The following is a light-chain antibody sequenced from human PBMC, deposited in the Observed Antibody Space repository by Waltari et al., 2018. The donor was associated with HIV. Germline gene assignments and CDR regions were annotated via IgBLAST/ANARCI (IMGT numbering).Light chain of an antibody. CDR3: MQGSSWPYT. CDR2: QVS. Sequence: VMTQSPLSLPVTLGQPASISCRSSHNLLYTDDNTYLNWFHQRPGKSPRRLIYQVSNRDSGGPDRFSGRGSGTDFTLKISRVEAEDVGFYYGMQGSSWPYTFGQGTKLEIK. CDR1: HNLLYTDDNTY. V-gene: IGKV2-30*01. J-gene: IGKJ2*01.